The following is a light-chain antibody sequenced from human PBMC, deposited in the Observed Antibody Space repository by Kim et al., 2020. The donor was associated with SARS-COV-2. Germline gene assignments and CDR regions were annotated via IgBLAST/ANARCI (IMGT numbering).Light chain of an antibody. V-gene: IGLV3-19*01. CDR3: CSRESSGHHWV. CDR1: SLRSYY. Sequence: SSELTQDPAVSVALGQTVRITCQGDSLRSYYASWYQQKPGQAPVLVIHSKNNRPSGIPDRFSGSSSGNTASLTITGAQAEDEADYYCCSRESSGHHWVFGGGTKLTVL. J-gene: IGLJ3*02. CDR2: SKN.